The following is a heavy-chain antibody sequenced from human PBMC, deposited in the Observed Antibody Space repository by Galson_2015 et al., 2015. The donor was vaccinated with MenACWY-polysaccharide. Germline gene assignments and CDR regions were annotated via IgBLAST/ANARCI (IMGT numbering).Heavy chain of an antibody. CDR2: ISYDGSNK. J-gene: IGHJ4*02. Sequence: SLRLSCAASGFTFSSYAMHWVRQAPGKGLEWVAVISYDGSNKYYADSVKGRFTISRDNSKNTLYLQMNSLRAEDTAVYYCARGDHDFWSGSDYWGQGTLVTVSS. V-gene: IGHV3-30-3*01. CDR3: ARGDHDFWSGSDY. D-gene: IGHD3-3*01. CDR1: GFTFSSYA.